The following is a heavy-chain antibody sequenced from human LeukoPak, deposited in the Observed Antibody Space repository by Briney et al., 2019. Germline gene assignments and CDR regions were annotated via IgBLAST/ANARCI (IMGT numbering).Heavy chain of an antibody. CDR1: GYTFTSYD. CDR2: MNPNGGNT. V-gene: IGHV1-8*01. CDR3: ARGLAITSHYYYYYYMDV. Sequence: ASVKVSCKASGYTFTSYDINWVRQATGQGLEWMGWMNPNGGNTGYAQKFQGRVAMTRNTSISTAYMELSSLRSEDTAVYYCARGLAITSHYYYYYYMDVWGKGTTVTISS. D-gene: IGHD3-16*01. J-gene: IGHJ6*03.